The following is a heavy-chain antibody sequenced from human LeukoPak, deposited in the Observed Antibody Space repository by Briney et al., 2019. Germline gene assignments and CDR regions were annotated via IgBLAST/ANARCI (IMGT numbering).Heavy chain of an antibody. CDR1: GFTFSDYG. J-gene: IGHJ4*02. CDR3: AKDSRGYQDYFDY. D-gene: IGHD3-22*01. V-gene: IGHV3-23*01. Sequence: GGSLRLSCAASGFTFSDYGMSWVRQAPGKGLEWVSAISGSGGATYYADSVKGRFTISRDNSKNTLYLQMNSLRVEDTAVYYCAKDSRGYQDYFDYWGQGTLVTVSS. CDR2: ISGSGGAT.